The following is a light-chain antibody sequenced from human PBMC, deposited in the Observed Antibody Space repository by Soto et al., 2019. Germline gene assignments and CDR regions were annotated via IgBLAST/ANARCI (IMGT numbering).Light chain of an antibody. V-gene: IGKV1-39*01. CDR2: AAS. J-gene: IGKJ1*01. CDR1: QSISIY. Sequence: DIQMTQSPSSLSASVGDRVTITCRASQSISIYLNWYQQKPGRSPKLLISAASSLQSGVPSRFSGSGSGTDFTLTISSLQPEAFATYYCQQSFSIPSWTFGQGTKVEI. CDR3: QQSFSIPSWT.